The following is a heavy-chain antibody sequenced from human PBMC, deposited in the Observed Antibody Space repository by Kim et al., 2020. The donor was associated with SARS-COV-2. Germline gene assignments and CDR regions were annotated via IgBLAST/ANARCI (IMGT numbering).Heavy chain of an antibody. CDR2: IRSKAYGGTT. Sequence: GGSLRLSCTASGFTFGDYAMSWVRQAPGKGLEWVGFIRSKAYGGTTEYAASVKGRFTISRDDSKSIAYLQMNSLKTEDTAVYYCTLYCSGGSCYGYWGQGTLVTLSS. CDR1: GFTFGDYA. V-gene: IGHV3-49*04. CDR3: TLYCSGGSCYGY. D-gene: IGHD2-15*01. J-gene: IGHJ4*02.